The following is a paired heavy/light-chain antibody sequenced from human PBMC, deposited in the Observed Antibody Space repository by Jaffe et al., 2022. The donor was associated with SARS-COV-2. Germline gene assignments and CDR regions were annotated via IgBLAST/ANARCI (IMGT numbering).Light chain of an antibody. J-gene: IGLJ2*01. CDR1: NIGSKS. CDR2: RDG. Sequence: SYELTQALSVSVALGQMARITCGGDNIGSKSVHWYQQKPGQAPVLVIYRDGNRPSGTPERFSGSNSGNTATLTISRAQAGDEADYFCQVWDSGIVVFGGGTKLTVL. V-gene: IGLV3-9*01. CDR3: QVWDSGIVV.
Heavy chain of an antibody. CDR3: ATEGVYLDNYNCLDP. CDR2: MFTNGNT. V-gene: IGHV4-61*02. Sequence: VLLQESGPRLVKLSQTLSLTCTVSGGSISTDTYFYSWVRQPAGKRLEWIGRMFTNGNTDYNPSLKSRAIISIDTSKNQFSLTLTSVTAADTAVYYCATEGVYLDNYNCLDPWGQGTLVTVSS. D-gene: IGHD3-16*01. J-gene: IGHJ5*02. CDR1: GGSISTDTYF.